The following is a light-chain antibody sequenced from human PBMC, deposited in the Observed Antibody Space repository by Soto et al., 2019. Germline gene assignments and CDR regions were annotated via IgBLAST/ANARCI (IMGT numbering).Light chain of an antibody. Sequence: DIQMTQSPSTLSASVGDRVSITFRASQRVDRYLAWYQQKPGKAPQLLIYDASRLESGVPSRFSGSGSGTEFTLTISRLEPEDFAVYFCQQYDTSPTFGQGTKVDI. CDR3: QQYDTSPT. V-gene: IGKV1-5*01. CDR1: QRVDRY. CDR2: DAS. J-gene: IGKJ1*01.